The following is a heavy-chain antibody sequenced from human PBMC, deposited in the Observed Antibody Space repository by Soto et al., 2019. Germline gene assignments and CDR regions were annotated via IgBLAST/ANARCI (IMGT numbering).Heavy chain of an antibody. D-gene: IGHD6-13*01. CDR3: PTAGYSTSWYDF. CDR2: IYYSGRT. Sequence: TLSLTCTVSGGSISSGGYYWSWIRQHPGKGLEWIGYIYYSGRTYYHPSLKSRVTISVDQSKNQFSLQLSSVTAAGTALYFCPTAGYSTSWYDFGGQGTLVTVSS. J-gene: IGHJ4*02. CDR1: GGSISSGGYY. V-gene: IGHV4-31*03.